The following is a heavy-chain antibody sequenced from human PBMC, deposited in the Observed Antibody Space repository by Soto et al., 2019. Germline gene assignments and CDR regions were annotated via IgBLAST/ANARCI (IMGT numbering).Heavy chain of an antibody. CDR2: LYWDGDK. J-gene: IGHJ4*02. CDR3: AHRKRTITVATYFDY. D-gene: IGHD1-7*01. V-gene: IGHV2-5*02. Sequence: QITLRESGPTLVKPTQTLTLTCTFSGFSLGTSGEGVGWIRQPPRKTLEWLATLYWDGDKRYSPSLRSRLTISKDTSESQVVLTMTNMDAADTATYFCAHRKRTITVATYFDYWGLGSLVTVSS. CDR1: GFSLGTSGEG.